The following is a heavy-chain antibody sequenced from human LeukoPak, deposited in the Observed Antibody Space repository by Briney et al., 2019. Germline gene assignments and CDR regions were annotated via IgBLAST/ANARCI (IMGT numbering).Heavy chain of an antibody. CDR2: IKQDGSEK. CDR3: AREGGYYGDYEGYYFDY. D-gene: IGHD4-17*01. CDR1: GFTFSSYW. Sequence: GGSLRLSCAASGFTFSSYWMSWVRQAPGKGLEWVANIKQDGSEKYYVDSVKGRFTISRDNAKNSLYLQMNSLRAEDTAVCYCAREGGYYGDYEGYYFDYWGQGTLVTVSS. J-gene: IGHJ4*02. V-gene: IGHV3-7*03.